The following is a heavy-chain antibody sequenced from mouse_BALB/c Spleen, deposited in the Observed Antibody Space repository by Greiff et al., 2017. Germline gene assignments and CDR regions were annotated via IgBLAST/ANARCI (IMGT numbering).Heavy chain of an antibody. V-gene: IGHV5-6-3*01. CDR1: GFTFSSYG. CDR2: INSNGGST. Sequence: EVKLVESGGGLVQPGGSLKLSCAASGFTFSSYGMSWVRQTPDKRLELVATINSNGGSTYYPDSVKGRFTISRDNAKNTLYLQMSSLKSEDTAMYYCARVYYGLWFAYWGQGTLVTVSA. J-gene: IGHJ3*01. D-gene: IGHD1-2*01. CDR3: ARVYYGLWFAY.